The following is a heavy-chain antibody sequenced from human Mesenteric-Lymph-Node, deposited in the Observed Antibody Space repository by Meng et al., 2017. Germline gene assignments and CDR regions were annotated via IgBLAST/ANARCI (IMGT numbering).Heavy chain of an antibody. J-gene: IGHJ4*02. Sequence: GSLRLSCTVSGGSISSSSYYWGWIRQPPGKGLEWIGSIYYSGSTYYNPSLKSRVTISVDTSKNQFSLKLSSVTAADTAVYYCARVALIAADLLDYWGQGTLVTVSS. D-gene: IGHD6-13*01. CDR1: GGSISSSSYY. CDR2: IYYSGST. V-gene: IGHV4-39*07. CDR3: ARVALIAADLLDY.